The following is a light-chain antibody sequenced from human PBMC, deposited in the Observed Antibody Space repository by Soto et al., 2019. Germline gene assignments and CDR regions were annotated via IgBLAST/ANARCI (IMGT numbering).Light chain of an antibody. Sequence: QSVLTQPASVSGSPGQSIAISCTGTSSDVGGYKYVSWYQQAPGKAPKLLIYDVSNRPSGVSDRFSGSKSGNTASLTISGLQSEDEADYYCSSYTSSSSYVFVTGTKVTVL. CDR2: DVS. CDR1: SSDVGGYKY. CDR3: SSYTSSSSYV. J-gene: IGLJ1*01. V-gene: IGLV2-14*01.